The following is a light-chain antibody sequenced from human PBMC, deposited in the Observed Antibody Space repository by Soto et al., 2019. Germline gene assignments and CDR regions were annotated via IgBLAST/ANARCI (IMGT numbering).Light chain of an antibody. V-gene: IGLV4-69*01. CDR2: LNSDGSH. Sequence: QPVLTQSPSASASLGASVKLTCTLSSGHSSYAIAWHQQQPEKGPRYLMKLNSDGSHSKGDGIPDRFSGSSSGAERYLTISSLQSEDEADYYCQTWGSRILWVFGGGTKITVL. J-gene: IGLJ3*02. CDR3: QTWGSRILWV. CDR1: SGHSSYA.